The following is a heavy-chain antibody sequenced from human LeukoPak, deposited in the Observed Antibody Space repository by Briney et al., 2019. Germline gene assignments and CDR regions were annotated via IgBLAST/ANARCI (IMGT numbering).Heavy chain of an antibody. CDR2: IHYNGRT. V-gene: IGHV4-39*02. J-gene: IGHJ5*02. Sequence: PSETLSLTCTVSGGSVSSSSYYWDWVRQPPGKGLEWLGAIHYNGRTFYNPSLRSRVTISVDTSKNQFSLKLSSVTTADTAVYYCARDDNGDSNWFDPWGQGTLVTVSS. D-gene: IGHD4/OR15-4a*01. CDR1: GGSVSSSSYY. CDR3: ARDDNGDSNWFDP.